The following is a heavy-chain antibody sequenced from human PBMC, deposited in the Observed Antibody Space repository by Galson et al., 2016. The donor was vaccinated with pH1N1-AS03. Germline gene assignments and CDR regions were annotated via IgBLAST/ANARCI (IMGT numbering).Heavy chain of an antibody. D-gene: IGHD2-2*01. V-gene: IGHV1-18*01. J-gene: IGHJ4*02. CDR2: ISAYNGNT. CDR1: GYTFTSYG. Sequence: SVKVSCKASGYTFTSYGISWVRQAPGQGLEWMGWISAYNGNTNYAQKLQGRVTMTTDTSTSPAYMELRSLRSDDTAVYYCARVQYQLLPSDYWGQGTLVTVSS. CDR3: ARVQYQLLPSDY.